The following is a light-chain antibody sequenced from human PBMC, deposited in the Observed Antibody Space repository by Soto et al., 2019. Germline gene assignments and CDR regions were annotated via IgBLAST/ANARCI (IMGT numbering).Light chain of an antibody. CDR1: QSVSSY. CDR3: QQRNNWLT. Sequence: EIVLTQSPATLSLSPGERPTLSWRASQSVSSYLAWYQQKPGQAPRLLIYDASNRATGIPARFSGSGSGTDFTLTISSVEPEDFLVYYRQQRNNWLTFGGGTKVEIQ. J-gene: IGKJ4*01. V-gene: IGKV3-11*01. CDR2: DAS.